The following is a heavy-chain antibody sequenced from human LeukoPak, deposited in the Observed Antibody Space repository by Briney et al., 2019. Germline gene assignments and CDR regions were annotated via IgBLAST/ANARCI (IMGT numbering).Heavy chain of an antibody. CDR2: IYYSGST. V-gene: IGHV4-31*03. CDR1: GGSISSGGYY. J-gene: IGHJ6*03. CDR3: ARDRAYYYMDV. Sequence: PSQTLSLTRTVSGGSISSGGYYWSWLRQHPGKGLEWIGYIYYSGSTYYNPSLKSRVTISVDTSKNQFSLKLSSVTAADTAVYYCARDRAYYYMDVWGKGTTVTVSS.